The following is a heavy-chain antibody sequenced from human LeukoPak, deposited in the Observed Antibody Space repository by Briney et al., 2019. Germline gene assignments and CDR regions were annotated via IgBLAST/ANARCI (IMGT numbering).Heavy chain of an antibody. CDR3: ARGPANYDFWSGYYRDYYYYMDV. D-gene: IGHD3-3*01. CDR1: GGSFSGYY. J-gene: IGHJ6*03. CDR2: INHSGST. V-gene: IGHV4-34*01. Sequence: SETLSLTCAVYGGSFSGYYWSWIRQPPGKGLEWIGEINHSGSTNYNLSLKSRVTISVDTSKNQFSLKLSSVTAADTAVYYCARGPANYDFWSGYYRDYYYYMDVWGKGTTVTVSS.